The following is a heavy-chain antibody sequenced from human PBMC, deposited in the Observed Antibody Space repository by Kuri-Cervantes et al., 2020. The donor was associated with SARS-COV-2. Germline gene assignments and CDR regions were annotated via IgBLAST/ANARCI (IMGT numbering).Heavy chain of an antibody. CDR2: ISYDGSNK. CDR1: GFTFSSYG. CDR3: AKDLCGGDCPPLDY. D-gene: IGHD2-21*01. J-gene: IGHJ4*02. Sequence: GGSLRLSCAASGFTFSSYGMHWVRQAPGKGLEGVAIISYDGSNKYYADSVKGRFTISRDNSKNTLYLQMNSLRAEDTAVYYCAKDLCGGDCPPLDYWGQGTLVTVSS. V-gene: IGHV3-30*18.